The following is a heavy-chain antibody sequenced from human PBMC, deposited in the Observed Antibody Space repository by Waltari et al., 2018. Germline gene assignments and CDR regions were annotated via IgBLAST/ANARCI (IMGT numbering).Heavy chain of an antibody. CDR2: IWYDGSNK. CDR3: AKHLTGYYYDSSGLDY. CDR1: GFTFSSYG. V-gene: IGHV3-30*18. J-gene: IGHJ4*02. Sequence: VQLVESGGDLIQPGRSLRLSCAASGFTFSSYGMHWVRQAPGKGLEWVAVIWYDGSNKYYADSVKGRFTISRDNSKNTLYLQMNSLRAEDTAMYYCAKHLTGYYYDSSGLDYWGQGTLVTVSS. D-gene: IGHD3-22*01.